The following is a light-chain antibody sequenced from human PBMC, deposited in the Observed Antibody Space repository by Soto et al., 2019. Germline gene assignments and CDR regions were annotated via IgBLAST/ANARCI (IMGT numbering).Light chain of an antibody. Sequence: TQSPATLSVSPGERATLSCRASQSVSDYLAWYQQRPGQAPRLLIYGASSRATGIPDRFSGSGSGADFTLTISRLEPEDFAVYYCQQYGSSPGTFGQGTKVDIK. CDR1: QSVSDY. V-gene: IGKV3-20*01. CDR3: QQYGSSPGT. J-gene: IGKJ1*01. CDR2: GAS.